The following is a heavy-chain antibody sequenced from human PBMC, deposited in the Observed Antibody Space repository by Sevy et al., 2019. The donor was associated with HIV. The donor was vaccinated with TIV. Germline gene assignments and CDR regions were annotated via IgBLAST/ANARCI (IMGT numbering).Heavy chain of an antibody. CDR3: VRAIAADASL. J-gene: IGHJ4*02. D-gene: IGHD6-13*01. CDR2: IKQDGSVK. V-gene: IGHV3-7*01. CDR1: GFTLNSYW. Sequence: GGSLRLSCAASGFTLNSYWMSWVRQAPGKGLEWVANIKQDGSVKYYGDSVKGRFTISRDNARNLVYLQMSSLTAEDTALYYCVRAIAADASLWGQGTLVTVSS.